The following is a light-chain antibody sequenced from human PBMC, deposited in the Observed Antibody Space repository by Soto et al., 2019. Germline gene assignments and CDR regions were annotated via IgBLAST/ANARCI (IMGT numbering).Light chain of an antibody. J-gene: IGKJ2*01. Sequence: DLQMTQSPSSLSASVGDRVTITCRASQSISSWLAWYQQKPGKAPKLLIFQASILETEVPSRFSGSGSGTEFTLTINSLQPDDFAAYYCQQYDRYPYTFGQGTKLEIK. CDR1: QSISSW. CDR2: QAS. CDR3: QQYDRYPYT. V-gene: IGKV1-5*03.